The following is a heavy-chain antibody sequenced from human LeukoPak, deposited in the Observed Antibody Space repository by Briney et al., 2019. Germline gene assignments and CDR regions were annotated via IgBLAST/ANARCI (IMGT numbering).Heavy chain of an antibody. J-gene: IGHJ4*02. CDR2: ITTSDGNT. D-gene: IGHD7-27*01. Sequence: PGGSLRLSCAASGFTFSSVWMSWVRQAPGKGLEWVSTITTSDGNTYYADSVKGRFTVSRDNSKNTLYLQMNSLRAEDTAVYYCAKDGGLWVSAHWGDSWGRGTLVTVSS. CDR3: AKDGGLWVSAHWGDS. CDR1: GFTFSSVW. V-gene: IGHV3-23*01.